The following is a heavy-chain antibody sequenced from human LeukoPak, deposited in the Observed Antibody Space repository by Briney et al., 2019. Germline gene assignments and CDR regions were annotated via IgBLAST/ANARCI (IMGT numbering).Heavy chain of an antibody. D-gene: IGHD1-26*01. Sequence: SETLSLTCAVSGGSISSSNWWSWVRQPPGKGLEWIGEIYHSGSTNYNPSLKSRVTISVDKSKNQFSLKLSSVTAADTAVYYCAREGMGATQYYFDYWGQGTLVTVSS. J-gene: IGHJ4*02. CDR2: IYHSGST. V-gene: IGHV4-4*02. CDR1: GGSISSSNW. CDR3: AREGMGATQYYFDY.